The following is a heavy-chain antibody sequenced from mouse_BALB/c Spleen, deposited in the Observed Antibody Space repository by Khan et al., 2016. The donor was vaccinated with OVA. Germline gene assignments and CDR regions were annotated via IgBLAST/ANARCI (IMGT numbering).Heavy chain of an antibody. CDR2: ISYDGRN. V-gene: IGHV3-6*02. CDR3: AREERYYAMDY. CDR1: GYSITSGYY. J-gene: IGHJ4*01. Sequence: EVQLQESGPGLVKPSQSLSLTCSVTGYSITSGYYWNWIRQFPGNKLEWMGYISYDGRNKYNPSLKNRVSITRDTSKNQFFLKLNSVTSEDTATYYCAREERYYAMDYWGQGTSVIVSS.